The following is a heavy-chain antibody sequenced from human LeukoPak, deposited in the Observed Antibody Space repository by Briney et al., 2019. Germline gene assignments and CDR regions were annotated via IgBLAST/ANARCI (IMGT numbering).Heavy chain of an antibody. CDR1: GYTFTNYG. V-gene: IGHV1-18*01. CDR2: ISAYNGNT. D-gene: IGHD2-2*01. Sequence: GASVKVSCKASGYTFTNYGISWVRQAPGQGLEWMGWISAYNGNTRYAQNLQGRVTMTTDTSTSTAYMELKSLRSDDTAVYYCARDMVGDIVVVPAAPGCWFDPWGQGTLVTVSS. CDR3: ARDMVGDIVVVPAAPGCWFDP. J-gene: IGHJ5*02.